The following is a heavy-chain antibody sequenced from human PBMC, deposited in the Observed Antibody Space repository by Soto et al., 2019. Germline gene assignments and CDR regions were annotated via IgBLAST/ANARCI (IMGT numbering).Heavy chain of an antibody. J-gene: IGHJ6*02. CDR3: THKGGRGAGMDV. V-gene: IGHV2-5*02. D-gene: IGHD2-15*01. CDR1: GFSLSNSGVG. Sequence: QITVKESGPTLVKPTQTLTLTCTFSGFSLSNSGVGVAWIRQPPGEALEWLALIYWDDDERYRPSLRSRLTITKDTSKNQVVLTMTNVDPVDTATYFCTHKGGRGAGMDVWGQGTTVTVSS. CDR2: IYWDDDE.